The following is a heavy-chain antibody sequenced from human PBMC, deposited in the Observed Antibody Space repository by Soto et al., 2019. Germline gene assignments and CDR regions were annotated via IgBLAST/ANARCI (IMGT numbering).Heavy chain of an antibody. V-gene: IGHV3-9*01. D-gene: IGHD4-17*01. J-gene: IGHJ3*01. Sequence: SLRLSCAASGFTFDDYAMHWVRQAPGKGLEWVSGISWNSGSIGYADSVKGRFTISRDNAKNSLYLQMNSLRAEDTDWYYWPKNHGHGKKESVCAYNFGAKGTLVPVS. CDR3: PKNHGHGKKESVCAYNF. CDR2: ISWNSGSI. CDR1: GFTFDDYA.